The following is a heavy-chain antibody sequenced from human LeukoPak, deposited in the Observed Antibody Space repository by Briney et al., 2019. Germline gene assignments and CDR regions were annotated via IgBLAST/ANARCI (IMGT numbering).Heavy chain of an antibody. Sequence: SETLSLTCAVSGGSISSSNRWSWVRQSPGKGLEWIGEIYQSGRTNYKPSLKSRVTISVDKSKNQLSLKLISVTAADTAVYYCARGDATGYPDYWGQGTLVTASS. D-gene: IGHD3-9*01. J-gene: IGHJ4*02. CDR2: IYQSGRT. V-gene: IGHV4-4*02. CDR3: ARGDATGYPDY. CDR1: GGSISSSNR.